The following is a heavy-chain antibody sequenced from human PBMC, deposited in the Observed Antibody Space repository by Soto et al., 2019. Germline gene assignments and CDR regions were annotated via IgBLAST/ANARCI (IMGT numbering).Heavy chain of an antibody. V-gene: IGHV1-69*01. D-gene: IGHD6-13*01. Sequence: QVQLVQSGAEVRKPGSSVRVSCKASGGSFNRHTISWVRQAPGQGLEWMGGIIPIFGTANHAQKFQGRVTITADESTSTAYMELSSLRSEDTAVYYCARVRIKYSSSWQYNWFDPWGQGTLVTVSS. CDR1: GGSFNRHT. J-gene: IGHJ5*02. CDR3: ARVRIKYSSSWQYNWFDP. CDR2: IIPIFGTA.